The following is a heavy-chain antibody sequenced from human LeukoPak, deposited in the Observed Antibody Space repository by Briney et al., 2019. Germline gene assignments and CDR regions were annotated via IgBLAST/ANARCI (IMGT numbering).Heavy chain of an antibody. CDR3: ARGLGSSWFYR. CDR1: GFTFSDYY. D-gene: IGHD6-13*01. Sequence: GRSLRLSCAASGFTFSDYYMSWIRQAPGKGLEWVSYISSSGSTIYYADSAKGRFTISRDNAKNLLYLQMISLRDEDTAVYYCARGLGSSWFYRWGQGTLVTVSS. V-gene: IGHV3-11*04. J-gene: IGHJ4*02. CDR2: ISSSGSTI.